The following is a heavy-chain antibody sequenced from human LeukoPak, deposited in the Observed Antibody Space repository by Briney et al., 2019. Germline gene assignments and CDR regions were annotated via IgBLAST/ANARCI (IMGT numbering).Heavy chain of an antibody. V-gene: IGHV3-23*01. CDR1: GFIFSNYA. Sequence: PGGPLRLPCAASGFIFSNYAMSWVREAPGKALEWVSTISGSDGSTYYADSVKGRFTISRDNSKNTLYLQMTSLRVDDTAVYYCAKLRSGDPVAATNYWGQGTLVTVSS. CDR3: AKLRSGDPVAATNY. D-gene: IGHD2-15*01. J-gene: IGHJ4*02. CDR2: ISGSDGST.